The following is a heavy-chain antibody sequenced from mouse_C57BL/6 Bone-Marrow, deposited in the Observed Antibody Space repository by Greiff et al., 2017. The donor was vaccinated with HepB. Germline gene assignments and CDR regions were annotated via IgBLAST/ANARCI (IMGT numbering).Heavy chain of an antibody. J-gene: IGHJ3*01. CDR1: GYTFTSYW. CDR3: TSFTTVVAPGFAY. D-gene: IGHD1-1*01. V-gene: IGHV1-5*01. Sequence: VQLQQSGTVLARPGASVKMSCKTSGYTFTSYWMHWVKQRPGQGLEWIGAIYPGNSDTSYNQKFKGKAKLTAVTSASTAYMELSSLTNEDSAVYYCTSFTTVVAPGFAYWGQGTLVTVSA. CDR2: IYPGNSDT.